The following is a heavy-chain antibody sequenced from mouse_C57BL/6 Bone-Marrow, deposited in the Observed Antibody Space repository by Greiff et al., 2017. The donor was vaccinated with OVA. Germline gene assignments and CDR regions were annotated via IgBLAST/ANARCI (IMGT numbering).Heavy chain of an antibody. Sequence: VQLKESGPELVKPGASVKISCKASGYSFTGYYMNWVKQSPEKSLEWIGEINPSTGGTTYNQKFKAKATLTVDKSSSTAYMQLKSLTSEDSAVYYCARRKIYYYGSSGFAYWGQGTLVTVSA. CDR3: ARRKIYYYGSSGFAY. V-gene: IGHV1-42*01. CDR2: INPSTGGT. J-gene: IGHJ3*01. D-gene: IGHD1-1*01. CDR1: GYSFTGYY.